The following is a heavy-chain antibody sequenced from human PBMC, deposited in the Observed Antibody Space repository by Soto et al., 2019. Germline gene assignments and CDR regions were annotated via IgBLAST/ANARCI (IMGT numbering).Heavy chain of an antibody. J-gene: IGHJ4*02. CDR1: GGSISSGDYY. Sequence: SETLSVPCTVSGGSISSGDYYWIWIRQLPGKDLEWIAYIYYNGNTYYTPSLKSRATISLDTSRNQFFLNLNSVTAADTAVYYCARGGVDYYDSSGYYFSPYYFDYWGQGTLVTVS. CDR3: ARGGVDYYDSSGYYFSPYYFDY. CDR2: IYYNGNT. D-gene: IGHD3-22*01. V-gene: IGHV4-31*03.